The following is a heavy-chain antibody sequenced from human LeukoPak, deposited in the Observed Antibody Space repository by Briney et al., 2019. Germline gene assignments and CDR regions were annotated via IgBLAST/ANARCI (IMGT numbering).Heavy chain of an antibody. Sequence: GGSLRLSCAASGFTFSSYAMSWVRQAPGKGLEWVSAISGSGGSTYYADSVKGRFTISRDNSKNTLYLQMNSLRAEDTAVYYCARAPPLGYRYSSSWFDFDYWGQGTLVTVSS. J-gene: IGHJ4*02. V-gene: IGHV3-23*01. CDR2: ISGSGGST. D-gene: IGHD6-13*01. CDR1: GFTFSSYA. CDR3: ARAPPLGYRYSSSWFDFDY.